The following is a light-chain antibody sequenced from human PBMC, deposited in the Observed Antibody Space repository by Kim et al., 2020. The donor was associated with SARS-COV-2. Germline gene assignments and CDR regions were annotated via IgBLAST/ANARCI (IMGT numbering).Light chain of an antibody. CDR3: QQYNSYSWT. CDR2: KAS. Sequence: ASVGARVTITCRASQSISSWLAWYQQKPGKAPKLLIYKASSLESGVPSRFSGSGSGTEFTLTISSLQPDDFATYYCQQYNSYSWTFGQGTKVDIK. CDR1: QSISSW. V-gene: IGKV1-5*03. J-gene: IGKJ1*01.